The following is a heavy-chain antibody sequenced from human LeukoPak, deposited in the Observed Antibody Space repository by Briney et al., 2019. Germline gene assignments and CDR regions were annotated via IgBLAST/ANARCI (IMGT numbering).Heavy chain of an antibody. J-gene: IGHJ3*02. CDR1: GGSLSPYW. D-gene: IGHD4-17*01. CDR3: ARRGANDFGDSAGNFAYDI. CDR2: IKHSGHT. Sequence: SETLSLTCEVYGGSLSPYWWSRIRQPPGKGLEWIGEIKHSGHTNYNPSLKSRVTISVDTSKKQFSLKLSSVTVADTALYFCARRGANDFGDSAGNFAYDIWGQGTMVTASS. V-gene: IGHV4-34*01.